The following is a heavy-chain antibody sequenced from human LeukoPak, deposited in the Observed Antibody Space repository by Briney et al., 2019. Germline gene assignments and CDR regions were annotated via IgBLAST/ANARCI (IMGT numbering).Heavy chain of an antibody. J-gene: IGHJ4*02. CDR3: ARDRYYYDSSGYLFDY. Sequence: SETLSLTCTVSGGSISSSSYYWSWIRQLAGKGLEWIGRIYTSGSTNYNPSLKSRVTMSVDTSKNQFSLKLSSVTAADTAVYYCARDRYYYDSSGYLFDYWGQGTLVTVSS. D-gene: IGHD3-22*01. CDR2: IYTSGST. V-gene: IGHV4-61*02. CDR1: GGSISSSSYY.